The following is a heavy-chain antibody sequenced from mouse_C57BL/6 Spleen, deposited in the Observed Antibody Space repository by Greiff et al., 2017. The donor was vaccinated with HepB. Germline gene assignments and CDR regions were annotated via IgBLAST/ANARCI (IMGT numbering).Heavy chain of an antibody. CDR3: ARRGYDYDVYFDY. J-gene: IGHJ2*01. CDR2: IDPSDSET. V-gene: IGHV1-52*01. CDR1: GYTFTSHW. D-gene: IGHD2-4*01. Sequence: VQLQQPGAELVRPGSSVKLSCKASGYTFTSHWMHWVKQRPIQGLEWIGNIDPSDSETHYNQKFKDKATLTVDKSSSTAYMQLSSLTSEDSAVYYCARRGYDYDVYFDYWGQGTTLTVSS.